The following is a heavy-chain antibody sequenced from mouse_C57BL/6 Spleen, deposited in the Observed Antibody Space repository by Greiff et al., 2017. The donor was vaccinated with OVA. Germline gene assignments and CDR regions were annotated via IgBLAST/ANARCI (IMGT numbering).Heavy chain of an antibody. V-gene: IGHV1-82*01. CDR1: GYAFSSSW. Sequence: QVQLQQSGPELVKPGASVKISCKASGYAFSSSWMNWVKQRPGKGLEWIGRIYPGDGDTNYNGKFKGKATLTADKSSSTAYMQLSSLTSEDSAVYFCARATVVECFDYWGQGTTLTVSS. D-gene: IGHD1-1*01. CDR2: IYPGDGDT. J-gene: IGHJ2*01. CDR3: ARATVVECFDY.